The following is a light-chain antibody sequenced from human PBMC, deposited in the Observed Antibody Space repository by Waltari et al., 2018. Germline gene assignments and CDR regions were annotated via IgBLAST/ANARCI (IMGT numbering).Light chain of an antibody. CDR1: TGPVTSGHR. J-gene: IGLJ3*02. CDR3: LLLFHGPWV. CDR2: DTT. V-gene: IGLV7-46*01. Sequence: QAVVTQEPSLTVSPGGTVTLTCGSSTGPVTSGHRPHWFHRKPGQPPSTLIYDTTNKLSWTPARFSGSLLGGKAALTLSGAQAEDEAEYYCLLLFHGPWVFGGGTELTVL.